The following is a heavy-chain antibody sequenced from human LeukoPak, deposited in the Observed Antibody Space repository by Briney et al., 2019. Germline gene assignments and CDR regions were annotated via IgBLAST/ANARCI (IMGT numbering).Heavy chain of an antibody. CDR2: ISSNGGST. CDR3: VKDGSGSYYTYYFDY. J-gene: IGHJ4*02. CDR1: GFTFSRYA. V-gene: IGHV3-64D*06. D-gene: IGHD3-10*01. Sequence: GGSLRLSCSASGFTFSRYAMHWVRQPPGKGLEYVSAISSNGGSTYYADSVKGRFTISRDNSKNTLYLQMSSLRAEDTAVYYCVKDGSGSYYTYYFDYWGQGTLVTVSS.